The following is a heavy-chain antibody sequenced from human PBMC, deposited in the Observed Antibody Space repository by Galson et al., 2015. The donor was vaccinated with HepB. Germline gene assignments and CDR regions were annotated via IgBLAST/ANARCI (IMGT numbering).Heavy chain of an antibody. CDR1: GFTFNRSW. Sequence: SLRLSCAASGFTFNRSWMTWVRQAPGKGLECMANINEDGSVKFYVDSVKGRFTISRDNAKSLLYLEMNSLRAEDTAVYYCLRDYQAYWGQGTLVTVSS. V-gene: IGHV3-7*03. J-gene: IGHJ4*02. D-gene: IGHD3-16*02. CDR2: INEDGSVK. CDR3: LRDYQAY.